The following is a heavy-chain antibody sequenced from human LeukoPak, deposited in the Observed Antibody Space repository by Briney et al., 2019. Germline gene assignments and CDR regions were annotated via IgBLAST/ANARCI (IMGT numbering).Heavy chain of an antibody. J-gene: IGHJ4*02. CDR2: MTPNSGNT. D-gene: IGHD7-27*01. CDR1: GCTFTSYD. V-gene: IGHV1-8*01. Sequence: GASVKVSCKASGCTFTSYDINWVRQATGQGLEWVGWMTPNSGNTGYAQKFQGRVTMTRDTSIGTAYMELSSLRSEDTAVYFCARNLYGTGEFDYWGQGTLVTVSS. CDR3: ARNLYGTGEFDY.